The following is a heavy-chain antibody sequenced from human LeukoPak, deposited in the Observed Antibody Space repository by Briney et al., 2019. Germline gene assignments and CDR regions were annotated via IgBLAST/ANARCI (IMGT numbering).Heavy chain of an antibody. CDR2: INPNSGGT. CDR3: AANNWNYPGY. V-gene: IGHV1-2*06. D-gene: IGHD1-7*01. J-gene: IGHJ4*02. CDR1: GYTFTSYD. Sequence: GASVKVSCKASGYTFTSYDINWVRQATGQGLEWMGRINPNSGGTNYAQKFQGRVTMTRDTSISTAYMELSRLRSDDTAVYYCAANNWNYPGYWGQGTLVTVSS.